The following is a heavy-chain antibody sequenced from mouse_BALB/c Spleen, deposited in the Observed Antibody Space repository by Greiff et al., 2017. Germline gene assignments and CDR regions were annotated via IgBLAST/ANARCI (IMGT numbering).Heavy chain of an antibody. CDR3: AKYCRYENYAMDY. J-gene: IGHJ4*01. CDR2: IRNKANGYTT. Sequence: EVMLVESGGGLVQPGGSLRLSCATSGFTFTDYYMSWVRQPPGKALEWLGFIRNKANGYTTEYSASVKGRFTISRDNSQSILYLQMNTLRAEDSATYYCAKYCRYENYAMDYWGQGTSVTVSS. V-gene: IGHV7-3*02. D-gene: IGHD2-14*01. CDR1: GFTFTDYY.